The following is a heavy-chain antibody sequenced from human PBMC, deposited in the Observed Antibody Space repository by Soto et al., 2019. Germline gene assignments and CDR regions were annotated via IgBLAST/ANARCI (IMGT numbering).Heavy chain of an antibody. V-gene: IGHV4-34*01. Sequence: PSGPLSLTCAVYSGCLRINDGTWIRQPPGKGPEWIGEVNHSGDTNYNPSLKSRVTISVDTSMNQFSPILSSVTAADTAVYYCARGFFYFDSWGQGTLVTVSS. CDR1: SGCLRIND. CDR3: ARGFFYFDS. J-gene: IGHJ4*02. CDR2: VNHSGDT. D-gene: IGHD3-3*01.